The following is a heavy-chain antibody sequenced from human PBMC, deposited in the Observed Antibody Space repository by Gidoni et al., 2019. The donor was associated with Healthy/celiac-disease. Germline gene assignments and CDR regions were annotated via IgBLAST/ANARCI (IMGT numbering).Heavy chain of an antibody. V-gene: IGHV3-9*01. Sequence: EVQLVESGGGLVQPGWSLRLSCAASGFPFDDYAMHWVRQAPGKGLEWVSGISWNSGSIGYADSVKGRFTISRDNAKNSLYLQMNSLRAEDTALYYCAKTLAYYDFWSGGFDYWGQGTLVTVSS. CDR3: AKTLAYYDFWSGGFDY. CDR2: ISWNSGSI. CDR1: GFPFDDYA. D-gene: IGHD3-3*01. J-gene: IGHJ4*02.